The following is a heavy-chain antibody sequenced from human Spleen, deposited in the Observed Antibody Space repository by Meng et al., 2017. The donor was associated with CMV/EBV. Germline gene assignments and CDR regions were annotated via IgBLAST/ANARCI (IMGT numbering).Heavy chain of an antibody. Sequence: NYAMHWVRQAPGKGLEWVAIISNDGSDKYYADSVEGRFTISRGNSKSTLYLQMNSLRAEDTAIYYCARDASDFWSGYYYDVGSWFDPWGQGTLVTVSS. CDR2: ISNDGSDK. CDR1: NYA. CDR3: ARDASDFWSGYYYDVGSWFDP. D-gene: IGHD3-3*01. J-gene: IGHJ5*02. V-gene: IGHV3-30-3*01.